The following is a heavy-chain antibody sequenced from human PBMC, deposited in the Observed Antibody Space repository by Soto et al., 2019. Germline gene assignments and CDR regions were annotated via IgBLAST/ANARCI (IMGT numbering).Heavy chain of an antibody. CDR2: VYRTGST. J-gene: IGHJ4*02. CDR3: ARARATIAAAAIFDC. D-gene: IGHD6-13*01. V-gene: IGHV4-4*02. Sequence: QVQLQESGPGLVKPSGTLSLTCAVSGGSISTSNWWSWVRQPPGKGLEWIGEVYRTGSTTYNPSLESRLTISVYKSKNQFSLKLTSVTAADTAVYYCARARATIAAAAIFDCWGQGTLVTVSS. CDR1: GGSISTSNW.